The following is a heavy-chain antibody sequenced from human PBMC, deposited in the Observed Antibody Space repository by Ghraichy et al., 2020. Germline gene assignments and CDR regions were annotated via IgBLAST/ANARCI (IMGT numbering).Heavy chain of an antibody. CDR1: GFTFSYYT. Sequence: GESLNISCAASGFTFSYYTMHWVRQAPGKGLEWVSSISSSSTYINYADSVKGRFTISRDNAKNSLDLQLNSLRVEDTAVYYCARDLSATSSRRGCAYWGQGTLVTVSS. CDR3: ARDLSATSSRRGCAY. CDR2: ISSSSTYI. J-gene: IGHJ4*02. D-gene: IGHD6-13*01. V-gene: IGHV3-21*01.